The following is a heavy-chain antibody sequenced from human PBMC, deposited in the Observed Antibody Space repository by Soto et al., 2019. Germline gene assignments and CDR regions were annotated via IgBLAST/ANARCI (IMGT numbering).Heavy chain of an antibody. CDR3: ASEVRGFGANWFDP. CDR2: IYYSGST. J-gene: IGHJ5*02. Sequence: PSETLSLTCTVSDGSISSGDYYWRWIRQPPGKGLEWIGYIYYSGSTYYNPSLKSRVTISVDTSKNQFSLKLSSVTAADTAVYYCASEVRGFGANWFDPWGQGTLVTVS. D-gene: IGHD3-10*01. CDR1: DGSISSGDYY. V-gene: IGHV4-30-4*01.